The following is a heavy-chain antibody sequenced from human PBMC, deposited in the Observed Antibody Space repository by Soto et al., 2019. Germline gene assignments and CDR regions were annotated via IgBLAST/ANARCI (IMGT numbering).Heavy chain of an antibody. J-gene: IGHJ6*02. D-gene: IGHD1-1*01. Sequence: EASVKVSCKASGYTFTSYAMHWVRQAPGQRLEWMGWINAGNGNTKYSQKFQGRVTITRDTSASTAYMELSSLRSEDTAVYYCARELASYGMDVWGQGTTVTVSS. V-gene: IGHV1-3*01. CDR1: GYTFTSYA. CDR2: INAGNGNT. CDR3: ARELASYGMDV.